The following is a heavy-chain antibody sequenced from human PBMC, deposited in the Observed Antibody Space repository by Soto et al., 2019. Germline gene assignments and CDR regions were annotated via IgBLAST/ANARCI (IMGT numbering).Heavy chain of an antibody. J-gene: IGHJ6*02. V-gene: IGHV1-2*02. D-gene: IGHD6-19*01. CDR1: GYTFTDYY. Sequence: QVQLVQSGAEVKKPGASVKVSCKASGYTFTDYYMHWVRQAPGQGLEWMGWINPNSGGTNYAQKFQGRVTMTREKSISTAYMELNRLRSDDTAVYYCARDQSPSSGWPGMDVWGQGTTVTVSS. CDR2: INPNSGGT. CDR3: ARDQSPSSGWPGMDV.